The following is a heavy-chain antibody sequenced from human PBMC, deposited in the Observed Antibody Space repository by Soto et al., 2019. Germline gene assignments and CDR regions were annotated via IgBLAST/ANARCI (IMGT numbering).Heavy chain of an antibody. Sequence: PSQTLSLTCAISGDSVSGNSAAWNWIRQSPSRGLEWLGRTYYRSKWYNDYAVSVKSRITVTPDTSKNQFSLHLNSVTPEDTAVYYCATGFPYYESSDSYFDYWGQGALVTVSS. CDR3: ATGFPYYESSDSYFDY. CDR1: GDSVSGNSAA. D-gene: IGHD3-22*01. CDR2: TYYRSKWYN. V-gene: IGHV6-1*01. J-gene: IGHJ4*02.